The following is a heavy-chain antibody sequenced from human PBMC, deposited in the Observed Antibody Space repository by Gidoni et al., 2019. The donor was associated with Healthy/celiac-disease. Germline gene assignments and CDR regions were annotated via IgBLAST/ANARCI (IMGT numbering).Heavy chain of an antibody. CDR3: ARYSSGRTGRPKYFQH. CDR1: GGSFSGYY. D-gene: IGHD6-19*01. CDR2: INHSGST. Sequence: QVQLQQWGAGLLKPSETLSLTCAVYGGSFSGYYWSWIRQPPGKGLEWIGEINHSGSTNYNPSLKSRVTISVDTSKNQFSLKLSSVTAADTAVYYCARYSSGRTGRPKYFQHWGQGTLVTVSS. V-gene: IGHV4-34*01. J-gene: IGHJ1*01.